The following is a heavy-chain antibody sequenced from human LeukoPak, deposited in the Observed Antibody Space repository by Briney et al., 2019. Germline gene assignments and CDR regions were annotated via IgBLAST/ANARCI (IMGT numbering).Heavy chain of an antibody. V-gene: IGHV1-18*01. CDR3: ATVSYYYDSSGPDAFDI. D-gene: IGHD3-22*01. CDR1: GYTFTSYG. J-gene: IGHJ3*02. Sequence: ASVKVSCKASGYTFTSYGISWVRQAPGQGLEWMGWISAYNGNTNYAQKLQGRVTTTTDTSTSTAYMELRSLRSDDTAVYYCATVSYYYDSSGPDAFDIWGQGTMVTVSS. CDR2: ISAYNGNT.